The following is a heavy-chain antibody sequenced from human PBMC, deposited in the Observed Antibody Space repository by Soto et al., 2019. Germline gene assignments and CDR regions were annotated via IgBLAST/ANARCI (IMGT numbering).Heavy chain of an antibody. Sequence: SVKVSCKHSAATFSTYAITIVRPPPGQRREEVREIIPIFGTANYAQKFQGRVTITADEATSTAYMELSSLGSEDTAVYYCARGGERSVRYYDSSAGGAFDIWGQGTMVT. D-gene: IGHD3-22*01. V-gene: IGHV1-69*13. J-gene: IGHJ3*02. CDR2: IIPIFGTA. CDR1: AATFSTYA. CDR3: ARGGERSVRYYDSSAGGAFDI.